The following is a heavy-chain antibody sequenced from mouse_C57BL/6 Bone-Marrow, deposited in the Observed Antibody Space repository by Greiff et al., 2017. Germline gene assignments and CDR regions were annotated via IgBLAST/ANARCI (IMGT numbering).Heavy chain of an antibody. D-gene: IGHD2-3*01. Sequence: VTLVESGPGLVAPSQSLSITCPVSGFSLTSYAISWVRQPPGKGLEWLGVIWTGGGTNYNSAHKSRLSISKDNSTSQVFLKMNSLQTDDTARYDCARNAFIYDGYRYWYFDVWGTGTTVTVSS. V-gene: IGHV2-9-1*01. J-gene: IGHJ1*03. CDR1: GFSLTSYA. CDR2: IWTGGGT. CDR3: ARNAFIYDGYRYWYFDV.